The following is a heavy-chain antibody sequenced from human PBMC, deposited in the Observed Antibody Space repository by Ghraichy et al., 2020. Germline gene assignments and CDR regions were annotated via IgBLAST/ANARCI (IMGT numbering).Heavy chain of an antibody. CDR1: GVSITSSNTYY. Sequence: SETLSLTCTVSGVSITSSNTYYWGWIRQPPGKGLEWIGSTYYSGSTYYNPSLKSRVTISVDTSKNQISLRLTSATAADTAVYYCSRALDFWSGRSRFDPGGQGTVVTVSS. CDR3: SRALDFWSGRSRFDP. V-gene: IGHV4-39*01. J-gene: IGHJ5*02. D-gene: IGHD3-3*01. CDR2: TYYSGST.